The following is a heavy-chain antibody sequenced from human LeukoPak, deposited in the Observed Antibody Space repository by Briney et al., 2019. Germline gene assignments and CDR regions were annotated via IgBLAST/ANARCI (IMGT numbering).Heavy chain of an antibody. Sequence: GGSLRLSCTASGFTVSSTYVSWVRQAPGKGLEWVSIIYSDGTTCYADSVKGRFTISRDNSKNTVYLQMNSLRAEDTAKYYCARVIRTGNSRFSFDYWGQGTLVTVSS. V-gene: IGHV3-53*01. J-gene: IGHJ4*02. CDR2: IYSDGTT. CDR3: ARVIRTGNSRFSFDY. CDR1: GFTVSSTY. D-gene: IGHD4-23*01.